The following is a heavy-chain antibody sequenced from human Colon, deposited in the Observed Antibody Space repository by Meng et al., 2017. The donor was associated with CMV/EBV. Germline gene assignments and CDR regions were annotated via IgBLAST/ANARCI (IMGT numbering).Heavy chain of an antibody. CDR3: AKELSTANSQPYYFGFDV. J-gene: IGHJ6*02. V-gene: IGHV3-23*01. Sequence: GESLKISCAASGFTFSSYSLNWVRQVPGKGLEWVSSVGDSGGSTWYAESVRGRFTNSKDTSGNTVYLQMNSLRAEDTAIYYCAKELSTANSQPYYFGFDVWGQGTTVTVSS. CDR2: VGDSGGST. D-gene: IGHD5/OR15-5a*01. CDR1: GFTFSSYS.